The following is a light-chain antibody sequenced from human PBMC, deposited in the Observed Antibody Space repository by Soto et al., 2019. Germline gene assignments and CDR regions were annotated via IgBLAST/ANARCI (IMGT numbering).Light chain of an antibody. J-gene: IGKJ1*01. Sequence: GDRVTIACRASQSISTWLAWYQHKPGKAPKLLMHDASSLETGVPSRFSGSGSGTEFTLTINSLQPDDFATYYCQQYSAYATFGQGTKVEIK. CDR2: DAS. CDR1: QSISTW. V-gene: IGKV1-5*01. CDR3: QQYSAYAT.